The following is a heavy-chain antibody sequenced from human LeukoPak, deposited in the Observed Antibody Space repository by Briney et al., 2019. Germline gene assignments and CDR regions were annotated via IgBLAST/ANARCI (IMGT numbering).Heavy chain of an antibody. V-gene: IGHV3-21*01. J-gene: IGHJ4*02. CDR2: ISSSSSYI. Sequence: GGSLRLSCAASGFTFSSYSMNWVHQAPGKGLEWVSSISSSSSYIYYADSVKGRFTISRDNAKNSLYLQMNSLRAEDTAVYYCASAEAQYYYDSSGPNDYWGQGTLVTVSS. CDR3: ASAEAQYYYDSSGPNDY. D-gene: IGHD3-22*01. CDR1: GFTFSSYS.